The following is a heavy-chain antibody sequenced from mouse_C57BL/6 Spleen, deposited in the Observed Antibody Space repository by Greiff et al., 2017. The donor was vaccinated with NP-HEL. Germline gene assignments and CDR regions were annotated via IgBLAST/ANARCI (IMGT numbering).Heavy chain of an antibody. J-gene: IGHJ2*01. D-gene: IGHD2-4*01. CDR3: ARLYYDYDVY. V-gene: IGHV1-55*01. Sequence: QVHVKQSGAELVKPGASVKMSCKASGYTFTSYWITWVKQRPGQGLEWIGDIYPGSGSTNYNEKFKSKATLTVDTSSSTAYMQLSSLTSEDSAVYYCARLYYDYDVYWGQGTTLTVSS. CDR2: IYPGSGST. CDR1: GYTFTSYW.